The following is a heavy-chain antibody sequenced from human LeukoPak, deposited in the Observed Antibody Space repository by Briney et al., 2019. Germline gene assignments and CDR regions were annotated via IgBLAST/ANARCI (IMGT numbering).Heavy chain of an antibody. CDR1: GFTFSTYG. CDR2: INTDGRTI. Sequence: PGRSLRLSCAASGFTFSTYGMHWFRQAPGKGLVWVSRINTDGRTITYADSVKGQFTISRDNAKNSLYLQMNSLRAEDTAVYYCARDTIVRVASDYWGQGTLVTVSS. J-gene: IGHJ4*02. D-gene: IGHD3-3*01. CDR3: ARDTIVRVASDY. V-gene: IGHV3-74*01.